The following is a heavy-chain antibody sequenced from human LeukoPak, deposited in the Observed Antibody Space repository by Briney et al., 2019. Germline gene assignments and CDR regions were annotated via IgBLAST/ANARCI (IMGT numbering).Heavy chain of an antibody. V-gene: IGHV1-18*01. CDR1: GYTFTSYG. CDR3: ARGRSLTTSPDY. Sequence: GASGKVSCKASGYTFTSYGISWVRQAPGQGLEWMGWISTYNDNTNYAQKLQGRVTMTTDTSTTTVYMELRSLRSDDTAVYYCARGRSLTTSPDYWGQGTLVTVSS. CDR2: ISTYNDNT. J-gene: IGHJ4*02. D-gene: IGHD6-6*01.